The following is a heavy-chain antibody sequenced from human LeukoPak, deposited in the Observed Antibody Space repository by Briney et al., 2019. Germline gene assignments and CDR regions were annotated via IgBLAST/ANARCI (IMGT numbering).Heavy chain of an antibody. D-gene: IGHD3-16*02. Sequence: GGSLRLSCAASGFTFSSYWMSWVRRAPGKGLEWVANIKQDGSEKYYVDSVKGQFTISRDNAKNSLYLQMNSLRAEDTAVYYCARDQKGDMITFGGVIVITPDYWGQGTLVTVSS. CDR1: GFTFSSYW. V-gene: IGHV3-7*01. CDR3: ARDQKGDMITFGGVIVITPDY. CDR2: IKQDGSEK. J-gene: IGHJ4*02.